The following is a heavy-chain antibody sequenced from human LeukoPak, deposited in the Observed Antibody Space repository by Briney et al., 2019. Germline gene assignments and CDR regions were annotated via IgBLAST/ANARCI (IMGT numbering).Heavy chain of an antibody. CDR2: IFYAGST. J-gene: IGHJ4*02. CDR3: ASGERGYSYGPLDY. CDR1: GGSISSYY. V-gene: IGHV4-59*08. D-gene: IGHD5-18*01. Sequence: PSETPSLTCTVSGGSISSYYWSWIRQPPGKGLEWIGYIFYAGSTTYNPSLKSRVTISIDTSKNEVSLKLNSVTAADTAVYYCASGERGYSYGPLDYWGQGTLVTVSS.